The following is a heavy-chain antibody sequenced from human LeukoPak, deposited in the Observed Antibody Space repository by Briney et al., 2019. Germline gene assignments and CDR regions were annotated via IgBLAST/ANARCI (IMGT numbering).Heavy chain of an antibody. V-gene: IGHV1-46*01. Sequence: ASVKVSCKASGYTFTSYYMHWVRQAPGQGLEWTGIINPSGGSTSYAQKFQGRVTMTRDTSTSTVYMELSSLRSEDTAVYYCARANYYGSGYYYGMDVWGQGTTVTVSS. D-gene: IGHD3-10*01. CDR3: ARANYYGSGYYYGMDV. CDR2: INPSGGST. CDR1: GYTFTSYY. J-gene: IGHJ6*02.